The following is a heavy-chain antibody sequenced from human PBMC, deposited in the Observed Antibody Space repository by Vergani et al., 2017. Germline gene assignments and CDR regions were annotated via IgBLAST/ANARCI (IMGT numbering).Heavy chain of an antibody. CDR1: GASIRSSNYY. Sequence: QLQLQESGPGLVKPSATLSLTCSVSGASIRSSNYYWGWIRQPPGKGLEWIASSYYSWSTYYNPSLKSRVTISVDTSKNQFSLKLSSVTAADTAVYFCARHSTVEWLVKLGWIDPWGQGILVTVSS. CDR3: ARHSTVEWLVKLGWIDP. J-gene: IGHJ5*02. V-gene: IGHV4-39*01. D-gene: IGHD6-19*01. CDR2: SYYSWST.